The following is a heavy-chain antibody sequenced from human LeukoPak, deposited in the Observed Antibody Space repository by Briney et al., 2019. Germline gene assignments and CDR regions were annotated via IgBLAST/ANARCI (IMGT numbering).Heavy chain of an antibody. D-gene: IGHD3-9*01. Sequence: RASVKVSCKASGYTFTSYAMHWVRQAPGQRLEWMGWINAGNGNTKYSQKFQGRVTITRDTSASTAYMELSSLRSEDTAVYYCARDPAYYDILADYYYYYGMDVWGQGTTVTVSS. CDR1: GYTFTSYA. V-gene: IGHV1-3*01. CDR2: INAGNGNT. J-gene: IGHJ6*02. CDR3: ARDPAYYDILADYYYYYGMDV.